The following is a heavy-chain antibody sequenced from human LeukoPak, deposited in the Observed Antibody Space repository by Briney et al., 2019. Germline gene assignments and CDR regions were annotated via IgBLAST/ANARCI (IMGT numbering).Heavy chain of an antibody. CDR3: AKDLGSSGQGCFDP. D-gene: IGHD3-22*01. V-gene: IGHV3-30*18. CDR1: GFTFSTYG. CDR2: ISYDGSDK. Sequence: GRSLRLSCVASGFTFSTYGMHWVRQAPGKGLGWVAVISYDGSDKYYADSVKGRFTISRDNFKNTLYLQMNSLRADDTAVYYCAKDLGSSGQGCFDPWGQGTLVTVSS. J-gene: IGHJ5*02.